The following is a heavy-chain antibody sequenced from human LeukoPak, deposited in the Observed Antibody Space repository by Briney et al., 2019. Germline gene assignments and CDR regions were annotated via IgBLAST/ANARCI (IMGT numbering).Heavy chain of an antibody. CDR1: GFTFSSYA. J-gene: IGHJ1*01. V-gene: IGHV3-23*01. CDR3: TSWGDTTAEYFQR. Sequence: GGSLRLSCAASGFTFSSYAMSWVRQAPGKGLEWVSAISGSGGSTYYADSVKGRFTISRDNAQNSMYLQMNSLRVEDTAVYYCTSWGDTTAEYFQRWGQGTLVTVPS. CDR2: ISGSGGST. D-gene: IGHD2-21*02.